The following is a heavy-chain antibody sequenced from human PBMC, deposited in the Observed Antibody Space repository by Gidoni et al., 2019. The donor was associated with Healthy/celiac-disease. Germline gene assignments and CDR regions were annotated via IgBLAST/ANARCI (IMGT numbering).Heavy chain of an antibody. J-gene: IGHJ4*02. CDR2: ISYDGSNK. D-gene: IGHD3-22*01. CDR1: GFTFSSYA. V-gene: IGHV3-30*04. Sequence: GSGGGVVQPGRSLRLSCAASGFTFSSYAMHWVRQAPGKGLEWVAVISYDGSNKYYADSVKGRFTISRDNSKNTLYLQMNSLRAEDTAVYYCARDFGNYYDSSGYQYYFDYWGQGTLVTVSS. CDR3: ARDFGNYYDSSGYQYYFDY.